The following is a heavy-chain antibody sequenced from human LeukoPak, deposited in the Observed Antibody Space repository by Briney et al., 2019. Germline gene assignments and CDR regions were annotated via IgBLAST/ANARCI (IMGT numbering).Heavy chain of an antibody. CDR1: GFTFSSYW. Sequence: GGSLRLSCAASGFTFSSYWMHWVRHAPGKGLVWVSRINSDGSSTSYADSVKGRFTISRDNAKNTLYLQMNSLRAEDTAVYYCARGPTAGIAAAGTDYYYGMDVWGQGTTVTVSS. CDR2: INSDGSST. J-gene: IGHJ6*02. D-gene: IGHD6-13*01. V-gene: IGHV3-74*01. CDR3: ARGPTAGIAAAGTDYYYGMDV.